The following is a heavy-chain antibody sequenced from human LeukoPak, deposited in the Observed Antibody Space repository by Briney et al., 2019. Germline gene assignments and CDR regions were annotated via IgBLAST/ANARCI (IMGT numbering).Heavy chain of an antibody. CDR1: GFTFSSYA. CDR2: ISGSGGST. Sequence: GSLRLSCAASGFTFSSYAMSWVRQAPGKGLEWVSAISGSGGSTYYADSVKGRFTISRDNSKNTLYLQMNSLRAEDTAVYYCAKDRGEYSSSWYFDYWGQGTLVTVSS. D-gene: IGHD6-13*01. V-gene: IGHV3-23*01. J-gene: IGHJ4*02. CDR3: AKDRGEYSSSWYFDY.